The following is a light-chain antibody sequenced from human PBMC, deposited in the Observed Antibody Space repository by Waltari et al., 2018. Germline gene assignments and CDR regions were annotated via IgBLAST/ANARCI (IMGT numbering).Light chain of an antibody. Sequence: DIQMTQSPSSLSASVGDRVTITCRASQSISSYLNWYQQKPGKAPKLLIYAASSLPSGVPSRFSGSGSGTDFTLTISSLQPEDFATYYCQHSYSTPPTFGQGTKVEIK. V-gene: IGKV1-39*01. CDR2: AAS. J-gene: IGKJ1*01. CDR1: QSISSY. CDR3: QHSYSTPPT.